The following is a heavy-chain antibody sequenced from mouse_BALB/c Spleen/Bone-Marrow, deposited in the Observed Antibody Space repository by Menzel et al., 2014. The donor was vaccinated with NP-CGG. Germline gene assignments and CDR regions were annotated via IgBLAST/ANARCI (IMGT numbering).Heavy chain of an antibody. CDR2: ISGGGSYT. CDR3: ARQYGSSYFDY. CDR1: GFTFSSYG. D-gene: IGHD1-1*01. Sequence: VQLKDSGGGLVKPGGSLKLSCAASGFTFSSYGMSWVRQTPEKRLEWVATISGGGSYTYYPDSVKGRFTISRDNAKNNLYLQMSSLRSEDTALYYCARQYGSSYFDYWGQGTTLTVSS. V-gene: IGHV5-9-2*01. J-gene: IGHJ2*01.